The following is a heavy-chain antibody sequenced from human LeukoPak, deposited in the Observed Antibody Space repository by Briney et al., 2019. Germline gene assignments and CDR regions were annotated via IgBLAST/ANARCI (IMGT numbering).Heavy chain of an antibody. CDR2: INPNSGGT. D-gene: IGHD6-13*01. CDR1: GYTFTGYY. CDR3: ARGFSSWYLSPYYLEY. J-gene: IGHJ4*02. Sequence: GASVKVSCKASGYTFTGYYMHWVRQVPGQALEWMGWINPNSGGTNYAQKFQGRVTMTRDTSITTAYMAQSRLRTDDTAVYYCARGFSSWYLSPYYLEYCGQGTPVTVSS. V-gene: IGHV1-2*02.